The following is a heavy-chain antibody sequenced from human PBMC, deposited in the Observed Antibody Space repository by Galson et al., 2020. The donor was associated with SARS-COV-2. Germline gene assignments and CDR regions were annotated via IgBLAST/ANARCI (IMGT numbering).Heavy chain of an antibody. CDR3: AKDNTFYYDSSGRVGEHY. Sequence: GGSLSLSCAASGFTFSSYAMSWVRQTPGKWLEWVSAISGSGETTKYADSVRGRFTISRDNSKNTLYLQMNSLRAEDTAVYHCAKDNTFYYDSSGRVGEHYWGQGTLVTVSS. J-gene: IGHJ4*02. CDR2: ISGSGETT. CDR1: GFTFSSYA. D-gene: IGHD3-22*01. V-gene: IGHV3-23*01.